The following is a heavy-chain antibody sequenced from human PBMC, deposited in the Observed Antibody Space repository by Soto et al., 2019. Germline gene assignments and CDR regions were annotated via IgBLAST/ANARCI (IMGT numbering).Heavy chain of an antibody. CDR3: ARSLIGEYYYDSSGPFDN. D-gene: IGHD3-22*01. J-gene: IGHJ4*02. CDR2: ISNDGSNK. V-gene: IGHV3-30-3*01. CDR1: GFTFSSYA. Sequence: QVQLVESGGGVVQPGRSLRLSCEASGFTFSSYAMHGVRQAPGKGLGGGAVISNDGSNKYYADSVKGRFTISRDNSKNTLYLQMNSLRAEDTAVYYCARSLIGEYYYDSSGPFDNWGQGTLVTVSS.